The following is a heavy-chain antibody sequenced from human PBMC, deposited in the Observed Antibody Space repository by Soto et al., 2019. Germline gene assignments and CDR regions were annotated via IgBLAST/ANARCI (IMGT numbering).Heavy chain of an antibody. CDR3: ARVNCGGGCYCFFDWLLGWFDP. V-gene: IGHV3-30-3*01. CDR1: GFTFSSYA. J-gene: IGHJ5*02. Sequence: QVQLVESGGGVVQPGRSLRLSCAASGFTFSSYAMHWVRQAPGKGLEWVAVISYDGSNKYYADSVKGRFTISRDNSKNTLYLQMNSLRAEDTAVYYCARVNCGGGCYCFFDWLLGWFDPWGQGTLVTVSS. D-gene: IGHD2-21*02. CDR2: ISYDGSNK.